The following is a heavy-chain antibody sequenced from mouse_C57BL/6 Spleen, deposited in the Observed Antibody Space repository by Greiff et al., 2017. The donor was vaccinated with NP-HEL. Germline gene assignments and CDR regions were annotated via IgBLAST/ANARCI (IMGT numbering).Heavy chain of an antibody. D-gene: IGHD1-1*01. J-gene: IGHJ3*01. CDR3: ASGLDYYGAFAY. CDR2: IYPGDGDT. Sequence: SGAELVKPGASVKISCKASGYAFSSYWMNWVKQRPGKGLEWIGQIYPGDGDTNYNGKFKGKATLTADKSSSTAYMQLSSLTSEDSAVYFCASGLDYYGAFAYWGQGTLVTVSA. CDR1: GYAFSSYW. V-gene: IGHV1-80*01.